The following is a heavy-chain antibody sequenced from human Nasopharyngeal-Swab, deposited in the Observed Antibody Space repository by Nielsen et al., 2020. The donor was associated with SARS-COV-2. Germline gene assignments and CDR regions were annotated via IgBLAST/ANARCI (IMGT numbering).Heavy chain of an antibody. CDR2: INPSGGST. V-gene: IGHV1-46*01. J-gene: IGHJ4*02. CDR3: ARAPLYYDSSGPPPFDY. D-gene: IGHD3-22*01. Sequence: ASVKVSCKASGYTFTSYYMHWVRQAPGQGLEWMGIINPSGGSTTYAQKFQGRVTMTRDTSTSTVYMELSSLRSEDTAVHYCARAPLYYDSSGPPPFDYWGQGTLVTVSS. CDR1: GYTFTSYY.